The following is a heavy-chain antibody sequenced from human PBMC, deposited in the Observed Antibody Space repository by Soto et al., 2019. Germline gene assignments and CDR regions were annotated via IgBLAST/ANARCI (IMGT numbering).Heavy chain of an antibody. CDR1: GFTFSSYA. CDR3: AKRGAYDGPTGGLGY. Sequence: EVQLLESGGGLVQPGGSLRLYCAASGFTFSSYAISWVRQAPGKGLEWVSAISGSGGSTYYADSVKGRFTISRDNSKNTLYLQMNSLRADDTAVYYCAKRGAYDGPTGGLGYWGQGTLVTVSS. D-gene: IGHD3-16*01. CDR2: ISGSGGST. J-gene: IGHJ4*02. V-gene: IGHV3-23*01.